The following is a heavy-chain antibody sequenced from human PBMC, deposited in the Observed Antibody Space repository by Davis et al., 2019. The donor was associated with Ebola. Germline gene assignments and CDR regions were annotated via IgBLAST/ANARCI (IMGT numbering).Heavy chain of an antibody. CDR3: VKVLSPGYFDY. V-gene: IGHV3-7*01. CDR2: IKQDGSEK. CDR1: GFTFSSYW. J-gene: IGHJ4*02. Sequence: GESLKISCAASGFTFSSYWMSWVRQAPGKGLEWVANIKQDGSEKYYVDSVKGRFTISRDNSKNTLYLQMNSLRAEDTAVYYCVKVLSPGYFDYWGQGTLVTVSS.